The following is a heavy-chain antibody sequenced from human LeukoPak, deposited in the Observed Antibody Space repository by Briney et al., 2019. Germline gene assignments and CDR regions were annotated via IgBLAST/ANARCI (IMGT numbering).Heavy chain of an antibody. J-gene: IGHJ4*02. Sequence: PGGSLRLSWAASGFTFSSYEMNWVRQAPGKGLEWVSDISSSGSTIDYADSVKGRFTISRDNAKNSLYLQMNSLRAGDTAVYYCAVTTVGFALDYWGQGTLVTVSS. D-gene: IGHD4-17*01. CDR3: AVTTVGFALDY. CDR2: ISSSGSTI. CDR1: GFTFSSYE. V-gene: IGHV3-48*03.